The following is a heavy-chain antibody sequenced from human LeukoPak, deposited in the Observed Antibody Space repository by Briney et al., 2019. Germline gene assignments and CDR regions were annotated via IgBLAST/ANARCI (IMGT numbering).Heavy chain of an antibody. CDR1: GYSISSGYY. V-gene: IGHV4-38-2*02. J-gene: IGHJ3*02. CDR2: IYHSGST. CDR3: ARDRVAEGANDAFDI. Sequence: SETLSLTCTVSGYSISSGYYWGWIRQPPGKGLEWIGSIYHSGSTYYNPSLKSRVTISVDTFKSQFSLKLSSVTAADTAVYYCARDRVAEGANDAFDIWGQGTMVTVSS. D-gene: IGHD2-15*01.